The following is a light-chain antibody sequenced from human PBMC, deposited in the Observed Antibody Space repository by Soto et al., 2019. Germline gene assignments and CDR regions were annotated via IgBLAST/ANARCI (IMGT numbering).Light chain of an antibody. CDR2: TND. CDR3: AAWDDSLSGRV. Sequence: QPVLTQPPSASGTPGQRVIIFCSGSSSNIGSNFVYWYQQLPGTAPRLLIYTNDQRPSGVPDRFSGSKSGTSASLAISGLRSEDEADYYCAAWDDSLSGRVFGGGTKVTVL. CDR1: SSNIGSNF. J-gene: IGLJ3*02. V-gene: IGLV1-47*02.